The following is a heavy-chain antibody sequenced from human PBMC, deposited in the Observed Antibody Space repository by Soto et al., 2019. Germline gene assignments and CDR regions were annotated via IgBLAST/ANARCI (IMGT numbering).Heavy chain of an antibody. D-gene: IGHD3-10*01. J-gene: IGHJ6*02. CDR1: GGSITNYY. CDR2: INYDGYS. V-gene: IGHV4-59*08. Sequence: QVQLQESGPGLVKPSETLSLTCTVSGGSITNYYCSWFRQPPGKGLEWIGYINYDGYSAYNLSLKXXVXXSMDASKAKFSLLLESGTATDTAVYYCARHGFGPLHGLVDVWGPGTTVIVSS. CDR3: ARHGFGPLHGLVDV.